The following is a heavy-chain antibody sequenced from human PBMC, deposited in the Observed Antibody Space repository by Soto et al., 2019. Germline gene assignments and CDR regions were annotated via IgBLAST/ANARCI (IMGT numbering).Heavy chain of an antibody. J-gene: IGHJ5*02. V-gene: IGHV4-39*01. CDR2: IYYSGST. CDR3: ASQRANWFDP. Sequence: SETLSLTCTVSGGSISTSSYYWGWIRQPPGKGLEWIGSIYYSGSTYYNPSLKSRVTISVDTSKNQFSLKLSSVTAADTAVYYCASQRANWFDPWGQGTLVTVSS. CDR1: GGSISTSSYY.